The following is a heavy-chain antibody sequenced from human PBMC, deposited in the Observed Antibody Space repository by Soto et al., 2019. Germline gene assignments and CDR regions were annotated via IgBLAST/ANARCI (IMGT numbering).Heavy chain of an antibody. CDR3: SRSLNS. J-gene: IGHJ4*02. Sequence: GGSLRLSCAASGFTFSTHWMDWVRQTPGKGLEWVANINQDGSEKNYVDSVKGRFTIYRDNAKNSLYLQMSSLTAEDSALYYCSRSLNSWGQGTLVTVSS. CDR1: GFTFSTHW. V-gene: IGHV3-7*01. CDR2: INQDGSEK.